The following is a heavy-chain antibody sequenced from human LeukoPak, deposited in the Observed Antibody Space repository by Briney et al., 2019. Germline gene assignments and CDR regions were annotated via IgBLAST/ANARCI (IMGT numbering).Heavy chain of an antibody. J-gene: IGHJ4*02. D-gene: IGHD3-10*01. CDR3: ARDTLLWFGELPP. CDR1: GFTFSSYW. V-gene: IGHV3-48*04. CDR2: ISSSGSTI. Sequence: GGSLRLSCAASGFTFSSYWMSWIRQAPGKGLEWVSYISSSGSTIYYADSVKGRFTISRDNAKNSLYLQMNSLRAEDTAVYYCARDTLLWFGELPPGGQGTLVTVSS.